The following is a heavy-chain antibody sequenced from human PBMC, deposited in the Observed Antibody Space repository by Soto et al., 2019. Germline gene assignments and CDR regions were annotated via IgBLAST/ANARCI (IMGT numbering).Heavy chain of an antibody. CDR1: GFNFGVFG. CDR2: LSYEGSEE. V-gene: IGHV3-30*03. CDR3: ALTRRSSLLEVAGPGFKY. D-gene: IGHD6-19*01. J-gene: IGHJ4*02. Sequence: GSLRLSCAASGFNFGVFGMHWVRQAPGKGLEWLSVLSYEGSEEYYADSVRGRFTISRDNSKNTLFLQMDSLRVDDTGVYYCALTRRSSLLEVAGPGFKYWGQGTLVTVSS.